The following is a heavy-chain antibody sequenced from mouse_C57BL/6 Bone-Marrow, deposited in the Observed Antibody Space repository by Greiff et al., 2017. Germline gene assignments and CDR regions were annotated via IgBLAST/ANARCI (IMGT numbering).Heavy chain of an antibody. D-gene: IGHD2-5*01. V-gene: IGHV1-63*01. CDR2: IYPGGGYT. CDR1: GYTFTNYW. CDR3: ASSNYWYFDV. Sequence: QVQLQQSGAELVRPGTSVTMSCKASGYTFTNYWIGWAKQRPGHGLEWIGDIYPGGGYTNYNEKFKGKATLTADKSSSTAYMQFSSLTSEDSAIXYCASSNYWYFDVWGTGTTVTVSS. J-gene: IGHJ1*03.